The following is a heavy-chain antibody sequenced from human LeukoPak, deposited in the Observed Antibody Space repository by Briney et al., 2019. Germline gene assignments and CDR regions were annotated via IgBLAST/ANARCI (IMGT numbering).Heavy chain of an antibody. V-gene: IGHV3-48*01. CDR1: GFTSSSYS. CDR2: ISSSSSTI. Sequence: GGSLRLSCAASGFTSSSYSMNWVRQAPGKGLEWVSYISSSSSTIYYADSVKGRFTISRDNAKNSLYLQMNSLRAEDTAVYYCARENYGSGSFTLGLAFDIWGQRTMVTVSS. CDR3: ARENYGSGSFTLGLAFDI. J-gene: IGHJ3*02. D-gene: IGHD3-10*01.